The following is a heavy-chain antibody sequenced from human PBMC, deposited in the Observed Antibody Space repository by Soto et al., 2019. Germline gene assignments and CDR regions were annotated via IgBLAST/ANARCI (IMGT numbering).Heavy chain of an antibody. D-gene: IGHD6-13*01. Sequence: GGSLRLSCAASGFSFSSYALYWVRQAPGKGLEWVALISYNGIDEYHADPVKGRFTISRDSSTNTLSLQMNSLRGEDTAVYYCARAPPRGIAAPGTWGSGMDVWGQGTTVTVSS. V-gene: IGHV3-30-3*01. CDR3: ARAPPRGIAAPGTWGSGMDV. CDR2: ISYNGIDE. J-gene: IGHJ6*02. CDR1: GFSFSSYA.